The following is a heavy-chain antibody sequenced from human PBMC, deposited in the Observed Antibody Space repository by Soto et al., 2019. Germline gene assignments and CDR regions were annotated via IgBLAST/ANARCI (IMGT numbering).Heavy chain of an antibody. D-gene: IGHD5-18*01. CDR3: AKGGWLGYSYGLDFDY. Sequence: QVQLVESGGGVVQPGRSLRLSCAASGFTFSSYGTHWVRQAPGKGLEWVAVISYDGSNKYYADSVKGRFTISRDNSRNTLYLQMNSLRADDTAVYYCAKGGWLGYSYGLDFDYWGQGTLVTVSS. J-gene: IGHJ4*02. CDR2: ISYDGSNK. CDR1: GFTFSSYG. V-gene: IGHV3-30*18.